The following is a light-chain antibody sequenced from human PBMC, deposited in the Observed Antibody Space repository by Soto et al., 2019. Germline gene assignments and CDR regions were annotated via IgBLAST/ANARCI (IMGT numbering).Light chain of an antibody. CDR1: QSVGDN. Sequence: EIMLTQSPAALSVSPGERATLSCRASQSVGDNLAWYQQKPGQAPGLLIYGASIRATGIPARFSGSGSGTDLTHTNSSLQSEDFADYYCQQYDNCPPWTFGQGTKVEIK. CDR3: QQYDNCPPWT. V-gene: IGKV3-15*01. CDR2: GAS. J-gene: IGKJ1*01.